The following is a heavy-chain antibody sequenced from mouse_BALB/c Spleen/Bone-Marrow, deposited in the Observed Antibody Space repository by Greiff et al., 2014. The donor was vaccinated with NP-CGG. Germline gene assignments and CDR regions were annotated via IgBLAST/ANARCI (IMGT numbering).Heavy chain of an antibody. Sequence: EVHLVESGGGLVKPGGSLKLSCAASGFTFSDYYMYWVRQTPEKRLEWVATISDGGSYTYYPDSVKGRFSISRDNVKNDLYLQISSLKSEDTAMYYCARGPHDDDMDYWGQGTSVTVSS. J-gene: IGHJ4*01. CDR3: ARGPHDDDMDY. CDR1: GFTFSDYY. CDR2: ISDGGSYT. V-gene: IGHV5-4*02. D-gene: IGHD2-3*01.